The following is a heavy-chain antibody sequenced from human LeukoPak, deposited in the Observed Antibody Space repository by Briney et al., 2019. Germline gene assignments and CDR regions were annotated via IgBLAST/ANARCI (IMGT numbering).Heavy chain of an antibody. D-gene: IGHD3-3*01. J-gene: IGHJ4*02. V-gene: IGHV3-23*01. CDR3: ATRTTIFGVVASFDY. Sequence: GGSLRLSCAASGFTFSSYAMSWVRQAPGKGLEWVSGISGSGGSTYYADSVKGRFTISRDNSKNTLYLQMNSLRAEDTAVYYCATRTTIFGVVASFDYWGQGTLVTVSS. CDR1: GFTFSSYA. CDR2: ISGSGGST.